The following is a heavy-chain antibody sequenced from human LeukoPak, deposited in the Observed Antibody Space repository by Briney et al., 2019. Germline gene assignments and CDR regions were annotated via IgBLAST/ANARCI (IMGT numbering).Heavy chain of an antibody. Sequence: PGGSLRLSCAASGFTFSSYSMNWVRQAPGKGLEWVSSISSSSSYIYYADSVKGRFTISRDNAKNSLYLQMNSLRAEDTAVYYCAREGRWYNWNDVDYWGQGTLVTVSS. CDR2: ISSSSSYI. D-gene: IGHD1-20*01. CDR1: GFTFSSYS. CDR3: AREGRWYNWNDVDY. V-gene: IGHV3-21*01. J-gene: IGHJ4*02.